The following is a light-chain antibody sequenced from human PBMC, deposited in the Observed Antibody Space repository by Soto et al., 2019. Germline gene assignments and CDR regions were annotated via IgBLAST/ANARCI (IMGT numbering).Light chain of an antibody. J-gene: IGLJ2*01. CDR1: SSNIGSNT. CDR3: AAWDDSLNGPI. Sequence: QSVLTQPPSASGTPGQRVTISCSGSSSNIGSNTVNWYQQFPGTAPKLLIYSYSQRPSGVPDRFSGSKSGTSAFLVISGLQSEDEADYYCAAWDDSLNGPIFGGGTKLTVL. CDR2: SYS. V-gene: IGLV1-44*01.